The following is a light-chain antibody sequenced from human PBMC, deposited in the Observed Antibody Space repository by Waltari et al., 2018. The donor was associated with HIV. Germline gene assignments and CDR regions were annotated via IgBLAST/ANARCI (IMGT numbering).Light chain of an antibody. J-gene: IGKJ2*01. Sequence: EIVLTQSPGTLSLSPGERATLSCRASQSVSSNYLAWYQQKLGQAPRLLIYGASSRATGIPDRISGSGSGTDFTLTISRLEAEDFAVYYCQQYGSSPPYTFGQGTKLEIK. CDR3: QQYGSSPPYT. CDR2: GAS. V-gene: IGKV3-20*01. CDR1: QSVSSNY.